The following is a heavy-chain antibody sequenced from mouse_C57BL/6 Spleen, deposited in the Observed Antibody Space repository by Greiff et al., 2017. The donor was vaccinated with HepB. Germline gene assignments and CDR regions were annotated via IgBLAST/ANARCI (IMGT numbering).Heavy chain of an antibody. J-gene: IGHJ4*01. D-gene: IGHD1-1*01. CDR1: GYTFTSYW. CDR2: IDPSDSYT. Sequence: VQLQQPGAELVRPGTSVKLSCKASGYTFTSYWMHWVKQRPGQGLEWIGVIDPSDSYTNYNQKFKGKATLTVDTSSSTAYMQLSSLTSEDSAVYYCARSGGMGYYYGSSGYAMDYWGQGTSVTVSS. V-gene: IGHV1-59*01. CDR3: ARSGGMGYYYGSSGYAMDY.